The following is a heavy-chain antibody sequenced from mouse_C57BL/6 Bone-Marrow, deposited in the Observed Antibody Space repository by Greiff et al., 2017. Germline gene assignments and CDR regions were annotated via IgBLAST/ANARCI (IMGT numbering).Heavy chain of an antibody. Sequence: QVQLQQPGAELVMPGASVKLSCKASGYTFTSYWMHWVKQRPGQGLEWIGEIDPSDSYTNYNQKFKGKSTLTVAKSSSTAYMQLSSLTSEDSAVYYCARSYPDYWGQGTTLTVSS. V-gene: IGHV1-69*01. CDR1: GYTFTSYW. CDR2: IDPSDSYT. CDR3: ARSYPDY. J-gene: IGHJ2*01. D-gene: IGHD2-12*01.